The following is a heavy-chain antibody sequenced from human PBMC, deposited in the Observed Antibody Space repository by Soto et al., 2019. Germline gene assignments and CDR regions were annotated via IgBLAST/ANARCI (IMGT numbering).Heavy chain of an antibody. Sequence: GGSLRLSCAASGFTFFSYTMNWVRQAPGKGLEWVATIGSDGDYIYYADSVRGRFTISRDNAKNLLYLEMNSVRGEDTALYYCARDYRQFDSWGQGTLVTVSS. D-gene: IGHD4-4*01. CDR3: ARDYRQFDS. J-gene: IGHJ4*02. V-gene: IGHV3-21*01. CDR2: IGSDGDYI. CDR1: GFTFFSYT.